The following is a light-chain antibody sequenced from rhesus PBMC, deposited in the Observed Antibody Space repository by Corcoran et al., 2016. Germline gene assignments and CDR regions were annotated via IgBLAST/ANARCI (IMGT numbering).Light chain of an antibody. J-gene: IGKJ2*01. Sequence: DIQMTQSLSSLSASVGDRVTITCRASQGITNDLAWYQQRPGETHKLLIYEASSLQSGITSRFSGSGSVTYLTLTISSLHSADFATYYCQHYYSPPYNFDQGTKVEI. V-gene: IGKV1-21*01. CDR3: QHYYSPPYN. CDR2: EAS. CDR1: QGITND.